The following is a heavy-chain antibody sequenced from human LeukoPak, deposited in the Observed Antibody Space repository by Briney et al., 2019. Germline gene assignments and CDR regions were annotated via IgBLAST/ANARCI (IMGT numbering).Heavy chain of an antibody. J-gene: IGHJ4*02. CDR1: GGTFSSYA. V-gene: IGHV1-69*13. Sequence: EASVKVSCKASGGTFSSYAISWVRQAPGQGLEWMGGIIPIFGTANYAQKFQGRVTITADESTSTAYMELSSLRSEDTAVYYCASGWLQVSPFDYWGQGTLVTVSS. CDR3: ASGWLQVSPFDY. D-gene: IGHD5-24*01. CDR2: IIPIFGTA.